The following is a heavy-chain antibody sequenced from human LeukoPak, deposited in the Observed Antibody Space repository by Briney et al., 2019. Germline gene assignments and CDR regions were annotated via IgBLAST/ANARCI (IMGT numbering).Heavy chain of an antibody. V-gene: IGHV4-59*01. CDR2: IYYRGST. J-gene: IGHJ6*04. D-gene: IGHD3-9*01. CDR1: GGFISSYY. CDR3: ARGGGYYDILTGDYGLDV. Sequence: SETLSLTCSVSGGFISSYYWSWIRQPPGKGLEWIGYIYYRGSTNYNPSLKSRVTISVDTSKNQFSLKLRSVTAADTAVYYCARGGGYYDILTGDYGLDVWGKGTTVTVSS.